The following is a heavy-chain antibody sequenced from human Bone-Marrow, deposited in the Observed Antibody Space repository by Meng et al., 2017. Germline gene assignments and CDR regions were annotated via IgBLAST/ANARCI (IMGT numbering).Heavy chain of an antibody. J-gene: IGHJ4*02. V-gene: IGHV3-9*03. D-gene: IGHD3-9*01. CDR1: GFAFDDFA. CDR3: AKGSYYDILTGYYFDY. CDR2: ISWNSGSI. Sequence: GGSLRLSCAASGFAFDDFAMHWVRQAPGNGLEWVSGISWNSGSIHYADSVKGRFTISRDNAKNSLYLQMNSLRVDDMALYYCAKGSYYDILTGYYFDYWGRGTLVTVSS.